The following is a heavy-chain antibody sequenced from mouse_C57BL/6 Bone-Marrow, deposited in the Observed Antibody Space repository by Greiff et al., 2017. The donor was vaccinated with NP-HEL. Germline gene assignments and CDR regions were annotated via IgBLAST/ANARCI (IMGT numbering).Heavy chain of an antibody. CDR3: ARSPYYYGSSYTYWYFDV. Sequence: QVTLKESGPGILQSSQTLSLTCSFSGFSLSTSGMGVSWIRQPSGKGLEWLAHIYWDDDKRYNPSLKSRLTISKDTSRNQVFLKITSVDTADTATYYCARSPYYYGSSYTYWYFDVWGTGTTVTVSS. CDR2: IYWDDDK. CDR1: GFSLSTSGMG. J-gene: IGHJ1*03. D-gene: IGHD1-1*01. V-gene: IGHV8-12*01.